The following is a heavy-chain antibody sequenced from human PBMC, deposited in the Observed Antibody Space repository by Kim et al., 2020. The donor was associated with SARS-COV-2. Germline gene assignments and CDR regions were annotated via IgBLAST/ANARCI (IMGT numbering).Heavy chain of an antibody. Sequence: SETLSLTCTVSGGSISSSSYYWGWIRQPPGKGLEWIGSIYYSGSTYYNPSLKSRVTISVDTSKNQFSLKLSSVTAADTAVYYCANLDYPYSYGYIVEFDYWGQGTLVTVSS. D-gene: IGHD5-18*01. CDR3: ANLDYPYSYGYIVEFDY. J-gene: IGHJ4*02. CDR1: GGSISSSSYY. CDR2: IYYSGST. V-gene: IGHV4-39*01.